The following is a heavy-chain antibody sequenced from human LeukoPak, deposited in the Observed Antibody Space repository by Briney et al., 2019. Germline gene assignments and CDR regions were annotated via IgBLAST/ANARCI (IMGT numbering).Heavy chain of an antibody. J-gene: IGHJ6*02. CDR3: ARDARGPLYYYYGMDV. Sequence: PGGSLRLSCAASGFTVSSNYMSWVRQAPGKGLEWVSVIYSGGSTYYADSVKGRFTISRDNSKNTLYLQMNSLRAEDTAAYYCARDARGPLYYYYGMDVWGQGTTVTVSS. V-gene: IGHV3-53*01. CDR2: IYSGGST. CDR1: GFTVSSNY.